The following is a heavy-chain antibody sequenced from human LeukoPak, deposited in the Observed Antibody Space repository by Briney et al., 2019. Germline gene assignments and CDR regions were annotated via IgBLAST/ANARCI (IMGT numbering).Heavy chain of an antibody. V-gene: IGHV3-23*01. CDR2: FSGSGGST. D-gene: IGHD6-19*01. J-gene: IGHJ4*02. CDR3: AKENTVAGSFDY. CDR1: GLTFSSYA. Sequence: GGSLRLSCAASGLTFSSYAMSWVRQAPGKGLECISGFSGSGGSTYYADSVKGRFTISRDNSKNTLYLQMNSLRAEDTAVYYCAKENTVAGSFDYWGQGTLVTVSS.